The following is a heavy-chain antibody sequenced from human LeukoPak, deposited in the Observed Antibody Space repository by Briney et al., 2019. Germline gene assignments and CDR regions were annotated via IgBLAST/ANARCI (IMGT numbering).Heavy chain of an antibody. CDR3: AKDQDIVGATTPGYY. CDR1: GFTFSSYG. D-gene: IGHD1-26*01. V-gene: IGHV3-30*18. Sequence: GGSLRLSCAASGFTFSSYGMHWVRQAPGKGLEWVAVISYDGSNKYYADSVKGRFTISRDNSKNTLYLQMNSLRAEDTAVYYCAKDQDIVGATTPGYYWGQGTLVTVSS. J-gene: IGHJ4*02. CDR2: ISYDGSNK.